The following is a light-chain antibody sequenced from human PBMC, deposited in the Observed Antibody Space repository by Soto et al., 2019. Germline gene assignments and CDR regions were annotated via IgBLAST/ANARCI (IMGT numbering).Light chain of an antibody. CDR2: EVR. J-gene: IGLJ3*02. V-gene: IGLV2-14*01. CDR1: SSDVGDYNL. CDR3: SAYTARSTLV. Sequence: QSVLTQPASVSGSPGQSITISCTGTSSDVGDYNLVSWYQQHPGTAPKLIIYEVRNRPSGISSRFSGSRSGNTASLTISGLQPEDEGDYYCSAYTARSTLVFGGGTKVTVL.